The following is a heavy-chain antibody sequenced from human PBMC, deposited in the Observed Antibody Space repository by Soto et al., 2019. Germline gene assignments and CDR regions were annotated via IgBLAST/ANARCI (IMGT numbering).Heavy chain of an antibody. CDR1: GYTFTSYA. J-gene: IGHJ6*02. Sequence: ASVKVSCKASGYTFTSYAMHWVRQAPGQRLEWMGWINAGNGNTKYSQKFQGRVTITADESTSTAYMELSSLRSEDTAVYYCARGAGFWFGELLTPRFSDYYGMDVWGQGTTVTVSS. CDR2: INAGNGNT. CDR3: ARGAGFWFGELLTPRFSDYYGMDV. V-gene: IGHV1-3*01. D-gene: IGHD3-10*01.